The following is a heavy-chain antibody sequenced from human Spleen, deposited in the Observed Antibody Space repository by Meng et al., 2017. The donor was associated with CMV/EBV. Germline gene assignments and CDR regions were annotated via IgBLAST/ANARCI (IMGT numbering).Heavy chain of an antibody. Sequence: GESLKISCAASGFTFRNYWMTWVRQAPGKGLEWVANINQGGSEKHYLGSVRGRFTISRDNAKNSLSLQMSSLSADDTAVYYCARRSTDYYYGLDVWGQGTTVTVSS. CDR3: ARRSTDYYYGLDV. D-gene: IGHD2-2*01. CDR1: GFTFRNYW. J-gene: IGHJ6*02. CDR2: INQGGSEK. V-gene: IGHV3-7*01.